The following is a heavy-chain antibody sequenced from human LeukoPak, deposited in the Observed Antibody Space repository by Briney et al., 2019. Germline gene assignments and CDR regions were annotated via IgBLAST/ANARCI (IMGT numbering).Heavy chain of an antibody. Sequence: GGSLRLSCAASGFTFSSYGMHWVRQAPGKVLEWVAFIRYDGSNKYYADSVKGRFTISRDNSKNTLYLQMNSLRAEDTAVYYCAKDLRYNWNYGNDYWGQGTLVTVSS. V-gene: IGHV3-30*02. CDR3: AKDLRYNWNYGNDY. CDR1: GFTFSSYG. J-gene: IGHJ4*02. D-gene: IGHD1-7*01. CDR2: IRYDGSNK.